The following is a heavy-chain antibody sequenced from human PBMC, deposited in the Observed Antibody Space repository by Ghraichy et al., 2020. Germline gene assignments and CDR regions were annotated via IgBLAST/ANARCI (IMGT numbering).Heavy chain of an antibody. CDR3: AKGGYSYGEYWYFDL. V-gene: IGHV5-51*01. CDR2: IYPGDSDT. Sequence: GESLNISCKGSGYSFTSYWIGWVRQMPGKGLEWMGIIYPGDSDTRYSPSFQVQVTISADKSISTAYLQWSSLKASDTAMYYCAKGGYSYGEYWYFDLWGRGTLVTVSS. J-gene: IGHJ2*01. CDR1: GYSFTSYW. D-gene: IGHD5-18*01.